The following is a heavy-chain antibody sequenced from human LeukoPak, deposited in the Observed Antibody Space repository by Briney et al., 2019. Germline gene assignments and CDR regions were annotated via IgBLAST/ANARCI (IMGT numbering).Heavy chain of an antibody. V-gene: IGHV3-23*01. CDR3: AKVPLSAAGGWFDP. Sequence: PGGSLRLSCAASGFTFSSCAMSWVRHAPGKGLEWVSAISGSGGNTYYADSVKGRFTISRDNSKNTLYLQMNSLRAEDTAVYYCAKVPLSAAGGWFDPWGQGTLVTVSS. CDR1: GFTFSSCA. CDR2: ISGSGGNT. D-gene: IGHD6-13*01. J-gene: IGHJ5*02.